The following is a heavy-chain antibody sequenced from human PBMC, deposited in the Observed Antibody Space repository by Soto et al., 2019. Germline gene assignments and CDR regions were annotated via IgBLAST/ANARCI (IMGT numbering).Heavy chain of an antibody. J-gene: IGHJ4*02. CDR2: IIAFIGNA. CDR3: ARGLEPGSPPDFDY. V-gene: IGHV1-18*01. Sequence: GASVKVSCKASGYTFTSYGISWVRQAPGQGLEWMGWIIAFIGNANYAQKLQGRVTITADESTSTAYMEVSSLRVEDTAVYYCARGLEPGSPPDFDYWGQGTLVTVS. D-gene: IGHD1-1*01. CDR1: GYTFTSYG.